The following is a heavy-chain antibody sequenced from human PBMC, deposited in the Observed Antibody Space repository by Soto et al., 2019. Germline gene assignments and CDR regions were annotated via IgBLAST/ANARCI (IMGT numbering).Heavy chain of an antibody. CDR2: IYSSGTT. CDR1: GGSFNSYGYY. V-gene: IGHV4-31*03. D-gene: IGHD4-17*01. CDR3: ARSNGDRHTYIDY. J-gene: IGHJ4*02. Sequence: SETLSLTCTVSGGSFNSYGYYWSWIRQHPEKGLEWIGYIYSSGTTYYNPSLRSRISISVDTSKNQFSLKLTSVTAADTAVYYCARSNGDRHTYIDYWGQGTLVTVSS.